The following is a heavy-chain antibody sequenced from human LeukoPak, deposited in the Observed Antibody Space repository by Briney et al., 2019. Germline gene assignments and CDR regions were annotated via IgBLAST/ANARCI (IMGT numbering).Heavy chain of an antibody. CDR3: AREAGLSAFDI. Sequence: GGSLRLSCAASGFTFGSYGMSWVRQAPGKGLEWVSGISGSGGRTYYADSVKGRFTISRDNSKNTLYLQMNSLRAEDTAVYYCAREAGLSAFDIWGQGTMVTVSS. CDR2: ISGSGGRT. CDR1: GFTFGSYG. V-gene: IGHV3-23*01. D-gene: IGHD6-19*01. J-gene: IGHJ3*02.